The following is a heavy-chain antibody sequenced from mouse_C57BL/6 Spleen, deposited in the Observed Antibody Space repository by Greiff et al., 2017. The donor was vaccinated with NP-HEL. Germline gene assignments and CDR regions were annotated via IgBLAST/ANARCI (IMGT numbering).Heavy chain of an antibody. Sequence: QVQLQQPGAELVMPGASVKLSCKASGYTFTSYWMHWVKQRPGQGLEWIGEIDPSDSYTNSNQEFKGKSTLTVDKSSSTAYMQLSSLTSEDAAVYYWARKERAMDYWGQGTSVTVSS. J-gene: IGHJ4*01. V-gene: IGHV1-69*01. CDR3: ARKERAMDY. CDR2: IDPSDSYT. CDR1: GYTFTSYW.